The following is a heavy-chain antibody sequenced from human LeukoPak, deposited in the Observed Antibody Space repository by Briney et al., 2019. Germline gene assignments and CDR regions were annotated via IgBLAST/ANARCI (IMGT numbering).Heavy chain of an antibody. CDR3: ARVWGRYYGSGAAGY. V-gene: IGHV1-2*02. CDR2: INPNSGGT. D-gene: IGHD3-10*01. J-gene: IGHJ4*02. Sequence: ASVKVSCKASGYTFTDYYIQWVRQAPGQGLEWMGWINPNSGGTNYAQKFQGRVTMTRDTSISTAYMELSRLRSDDTAVYYCARVWGRYYGSGAAGYWGQGTLVTVSS. CDR1: GYTFTDYY.